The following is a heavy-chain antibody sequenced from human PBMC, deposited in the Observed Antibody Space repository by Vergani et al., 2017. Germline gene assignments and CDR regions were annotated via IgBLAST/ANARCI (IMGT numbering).Heavy chain of an antibody. CDR2: IYTSGST. V-gene: IGHV4-4*07. CDR1: GGSISSYY. Sequence: QVQLQESGPGLVKPSETLSLTCTVSGGSISSYYWSWIRQPAGKGLEWIGRIYTSGSTNYNPSLKSRVTMSVDTSKNQFSLKLSSVTAADTAVYYCARGGRYCSSTSCYRWFDPWGQGTLVTVSS. CDR3: ARGGRYCSSTSCYRWFDP. D-gene: IGHD2-2*01. J-gene: IGHJ5*02.